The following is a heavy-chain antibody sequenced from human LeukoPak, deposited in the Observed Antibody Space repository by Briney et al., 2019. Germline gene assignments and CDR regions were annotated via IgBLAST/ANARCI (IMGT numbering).Heavy chain of an antibody. CDR2: IYYSGST. D-gene: IGHD2-2*01. Sequence: SETLSLTCTVSGGSISSYYWGWLRQPPGKGLEWIGYIYYSGSTNYNPSLTSRVTISVDTTKNQFSLKLSSVTAADTAVYYCARGVSTSRTLFDWFDPWGQGTLVTVSS. CDR1: GGSISSYY. CDR3: ARGVSTSRTLFDWFDP. J-gene: IGHJ5*02. V-gene: IGHV4-59*01.